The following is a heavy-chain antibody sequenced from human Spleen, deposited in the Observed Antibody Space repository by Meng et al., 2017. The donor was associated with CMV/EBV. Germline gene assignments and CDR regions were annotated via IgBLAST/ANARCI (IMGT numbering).Heavy chain of an antibody. CDR1: GYTFTSYY. CDR2: INPSGGST. CDR3: ARDTGWYFDL. D-gene: IGHD4-11*01. Sequence: QVQLVQSGAEGKKPGASVNVSCKASGYTFTSYYMHWVRQAPGQGLEWMGIINPSGGSTSYAQKFQGRVTMTRDTSTSTVYMELSSLRSEDTAVYHCARDTGWYFDLWGRGTLVTVSS. J-gene: IGHJ2*01. V-gene: IGHV1-46*01.